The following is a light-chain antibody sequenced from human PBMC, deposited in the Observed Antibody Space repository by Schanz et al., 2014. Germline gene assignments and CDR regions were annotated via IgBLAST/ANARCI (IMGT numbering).Light chain of an antibody. V-gene: IGKV4-1*01. CDR3: QQYNNWLWA. J-gene: IGKJ1*01. Sequence: DIVMTQSPDSLAVSLGERATINCKSSQNVLYSSNNKNYLAWYQQKPGQPPKLLIYWASTRESGVPDRFSGSGSGTDFTLTISSLQSEDFALYYCQQYNNWLWAFGQGTKVGIK. CDR2: WAS. CDR1: QNVLYSSNNKNY.